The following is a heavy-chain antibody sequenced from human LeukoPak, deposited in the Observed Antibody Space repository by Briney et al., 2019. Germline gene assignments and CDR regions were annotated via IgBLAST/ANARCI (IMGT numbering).Heavy chain of an antibody. CDR1: GFTFNTYA. V-gene: IGHV3-23*01. CDR2: ISSGGGST. CDR3: AKAPVTIYYYYYGMDV. J-gene: IGHJ6*02. D-gene: IGHD1-1*01. Sequence: GGSLRLSCAASGFTFNTYAMTWVRQAPGKGREWVSAISSGGGSTYYAESVKGRFTISRDNSKNMLYLQVNSLRAEDTAVYYCAKAPVTIYYYYYGMDVWGQGTTVTVSS.